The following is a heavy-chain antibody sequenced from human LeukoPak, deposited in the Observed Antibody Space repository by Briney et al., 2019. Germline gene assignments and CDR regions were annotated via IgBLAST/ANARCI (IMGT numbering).Heavy chain of an antibody. CDR2: IHPNNGGT. V-gene: IGHV1-2*06. Sequence: ASVKVSCKASGYTFTGYYTHWVRQAPGQGLEWMGRIHPNNGGTNYAQKFQGRATMTRDTSISTAYMELSRLRSDDTAVYYCARDYELRGPDYWGQGTLVTVSS. CDR3: ARDYELRGPDY. CDR1: GYTFTGYY. D-gene: IGHD1-7*01. J-gene: IGHJ4*02.